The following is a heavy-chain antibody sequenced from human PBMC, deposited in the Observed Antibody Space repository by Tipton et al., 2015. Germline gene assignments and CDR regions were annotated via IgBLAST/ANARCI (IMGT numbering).Heavy chain of an antibody. J-gene: IGHJ5*01. Sequence: TLSLTCAVSAYSISSDYCWGWIRQPPGKGLEWIGSISHSGNTYYNPSLKSRVTMSRDTSKNQFSLKLTSVTAADTAVYYCARLGGVVVGVAATTRFTTPDFWFDSWGQGTLVTVSS. D-gene: IGHD2-15*01. CDR2: ISHSGNT. V-gene: IGHV4-38-2*01. CDR3: ARLGGVVVGVAATTRFTTPDFWFDS. CDR1: AYSISSDYC.